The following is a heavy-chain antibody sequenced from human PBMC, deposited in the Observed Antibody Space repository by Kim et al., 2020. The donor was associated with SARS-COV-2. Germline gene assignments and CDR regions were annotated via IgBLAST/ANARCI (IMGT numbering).Heavy chain of an antibody. Sequence: ASVKVSCKASGYTFTDYYMHWVRQAPEQGPEWMGWINPNSGATKYAQKFQGRVTMTRDTSITTAYMELSSLRCDDTAMYYCAREGVPNAMDVWGQGTTVT. CDR2: INPNSGAT. J-gene: IGHJ6*02. V-gene: IGHV1-2*02. D-gene: IGHD3-16*01. CDR3: AREGVPNAMDV. CDR1: GYTFTDYY.